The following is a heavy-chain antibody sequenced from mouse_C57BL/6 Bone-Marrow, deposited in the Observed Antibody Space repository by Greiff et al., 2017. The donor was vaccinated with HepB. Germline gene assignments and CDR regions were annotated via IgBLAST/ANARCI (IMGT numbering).Heavy chain of an antibody. V-gene: IGHV1-80*01. CDR3: ARAYSLYYYAMDY. CDR2: IYPGDGDT. J-gene: IGHJ4*01. CDR1: GYAFSSYW. D-gene: IGHD2-10*01. Sequence: VQRVESGAELVKPGASVKISCKASGYAFSSYWMNWVKQRPGKGLEWIGQIYPGDGDTNYNGKFKGKATLTADKSSSTAYMQLSSLTSEDSAVYFCARAYSLYYYAMDYWGQGTSVTVSS.